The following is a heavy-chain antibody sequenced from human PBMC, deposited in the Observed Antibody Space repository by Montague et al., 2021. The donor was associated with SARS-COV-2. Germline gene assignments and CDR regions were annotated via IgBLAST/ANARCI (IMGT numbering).Heavy chain of an antibody. Sequence: SETLSLTCGVSSGSLSGYHWSWIRQPPGKGLEWIGEVGPSGSTNYNPSLKSRVIISLDTSKNQFSLKLSSVTAADTAVYYCARGLIDITMMVVVFTGASLYFDYWGQGILVTVSS. D-gene: IGHD3-22*01. V-gene: IGHV4-34*01. CDR2: VGPSGST. CDR1: SGSLSGYH. J-gene: IGHJ4*02. CDR3: ARGLIDITMMVVVFTGASLYFDY.